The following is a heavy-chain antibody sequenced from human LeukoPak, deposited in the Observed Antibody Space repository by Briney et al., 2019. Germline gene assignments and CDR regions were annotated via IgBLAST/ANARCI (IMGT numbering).Heavy chain of an antibody. V-gene: IGHV4-34*01. Sequence: SETLSLTCAVYGGSFSGYYWSWIRQPPGKGLEWIGEINHSGSTNYNPSLKSRVTISVDTSKNQFSLKLSSVTAADTAVYYCARGLNYDFWGGYYLGAFDIWGQGTMVTVSS. CDR1: GGSFSGYY. CDR3: ARGLNYDFWGGYYLGAFDI. D-gene: IGHD3-3*01. CDR2: INHSGST. J-gene: IGHJ3*02.